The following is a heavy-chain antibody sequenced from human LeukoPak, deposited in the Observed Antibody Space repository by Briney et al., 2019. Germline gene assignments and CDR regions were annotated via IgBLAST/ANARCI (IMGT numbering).Heavy chain of an antibody. D-gene: IGHD5-24*01. Sequence: PGGSLRLSCAASGFTFGSYAMSWVRQAPGKGLEWVSAIRGSGGSTYYADSVKGRFTISRDNSKNTLYLQMNSLRAEDTAVYYCANSHSGGDGYSGWGQGTLVTVSS. CDR1: GFTFGSYA. V-gene: IGHV3-23*01. CDR2: IRGSGGST. CDR3: ANSHSGGDGYSG. J-gene: IGHJ4*02.